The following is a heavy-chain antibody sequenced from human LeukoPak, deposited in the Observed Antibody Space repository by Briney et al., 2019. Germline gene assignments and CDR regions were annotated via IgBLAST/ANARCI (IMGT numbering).Heavy chain of an antibody. CDR1: GGSISSSSYY. Sequence: SETLSLTCTVSGGSISSSSYYWGWIRQPPGKGLEWIGSIYYSGSTYYNPSLKSRVTISVDTSKNQFSLKLSSVTAADTAVYYRAREGCSGGSCQSMDYWGQGTLVTVSS. J-gene: IGHJ4*02. D-gene: IGHD2-15*01. CDR2: IYYSGST. V-gene: IGHV4-39*07. CDR3: AREGCSGGSCQSMDY.